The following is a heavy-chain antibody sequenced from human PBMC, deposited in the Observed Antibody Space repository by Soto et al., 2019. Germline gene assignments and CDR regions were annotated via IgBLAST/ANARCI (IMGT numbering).Heavy chain of an antibody. D-gene: IGHD3-10*01. Sequence: PGGSLRLSCAASGFTFSGYAMSWVRQAPGKGLEWVSAISGSGGSTYYADSVKGRFTISRDNSKNTLYLQMNSLRAEDTAVYYCAKAIGTMVRGVIITSYYGMDVWGQGTTVTVSS. V-gene: IGHV3-23*01. CDR3: AKAIGTMVRGVIITSYYGMDV. CDR2: ISGSGGST. J-gene: IGHJ6*02. CDR1: GFTFSGYA.